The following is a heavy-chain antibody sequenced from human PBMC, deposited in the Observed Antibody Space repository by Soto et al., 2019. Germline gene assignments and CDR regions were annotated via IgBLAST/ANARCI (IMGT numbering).Heavy chain of an antibody. CDR3: AKEDTGGGTPLFNY. CDR2: IIPIFGTA. J-gene: IGHJ4*02. Sequence: GASVKVSCKASGGTFSSYAIRWVRQAPGQGLEWMGGIIPIFGTANYAQKFQGRVTITADESTSTAYMELSSLRSEDTAVYFCAKEDTGGGTPLFNYWGQAALVTASS. V-gene: IGHV1-69*13. CDR1: GGTFSSYA. D-gene: IGHD5-18*01.